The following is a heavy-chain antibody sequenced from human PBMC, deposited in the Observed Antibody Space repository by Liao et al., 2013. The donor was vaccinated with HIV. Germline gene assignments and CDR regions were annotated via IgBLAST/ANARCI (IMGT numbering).Heavy chain of an antibody. CDR2: IYYSGST. J-gene: IGHJ6*03. V-gene: IGHV4-30-4*08. CDR3: ARVVRDYYFSIDV. D-gene: IGHD1-26*01. Sequence: QVQLQESGPGLVKPSQTLSLTCNVSGGSFSSGFHYWTWIRQTPGKGLQWIGYIYYSGSTFYNPSLKSRVAISRDTSKNQFSLKLTSVTAADTAVYFCARVVRDYYFSIDVWGKGTTVTVSS. CDR1: GGSFSSGFHY.